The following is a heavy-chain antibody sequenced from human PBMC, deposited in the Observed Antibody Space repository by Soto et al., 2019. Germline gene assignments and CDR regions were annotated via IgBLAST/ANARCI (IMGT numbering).Heavy chain of an antibody. Sequence: EVQLLESGGGLGQPGGSLKLSCAASGFTFSSYAMTWVRQAPGKGLEWVSVISDSGTDTYYADSVKGRFTISRDNSKNTLYLQMNSLRADDTAVYYCAKANLNGKGANDYWGQGALVTVSS. CDR1: GFTFSSYA. V-gene: IGHV3-23*01. CDR3: AKANLNGKGANDY. CDR2: ISDSGTDT. D-gene: IGHD1-26*01. J-gene: IGHJ4*02.